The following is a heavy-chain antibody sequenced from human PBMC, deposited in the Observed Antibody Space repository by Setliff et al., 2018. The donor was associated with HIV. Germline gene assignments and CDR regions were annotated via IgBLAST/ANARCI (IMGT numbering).Heavy chain of an antibody. D-gene: IGHD2-15*01. CDR3: ASPNVGCSGGTCYSGSAFDY. Sequence: GASVQVSCKVSGDTFRNYALNWVRQAPGQGPGWMGGIIPPVGAAVYAKNFQGRVTITADESTSTAYMELRTLRSEDTAIYYCASPNVGCSGGTCYSGSAFDYWGQGSPVTVSS. CDR1: GDTFRNYA. V-gene: IGHV1-69*13. J-gene: IGHJ4*02. CDR2: IIPPVGAA.